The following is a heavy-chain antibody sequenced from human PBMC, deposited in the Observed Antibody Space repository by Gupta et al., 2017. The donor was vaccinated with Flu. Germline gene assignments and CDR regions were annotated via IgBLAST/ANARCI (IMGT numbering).Heavy chain of an antibody. V-gene: IGHV1-69*18. CDR2: FIATSLTA. CDR1: GGTFSGFA. CDR3: ARMTGIIDS. Sequence: LLVQSGPEVTKPGSAVRVSCRASGGTFSGFADSWVRQGPGQGLEWMGSFIATSLTAKYAHKFQDRLTFVADDAATTVEMELSRLRSDDTAVYYCARMTGIIDSWGQGSLVTVSS. J-gene: IGHJ4*02. D-gene: IGHD1-1*01.